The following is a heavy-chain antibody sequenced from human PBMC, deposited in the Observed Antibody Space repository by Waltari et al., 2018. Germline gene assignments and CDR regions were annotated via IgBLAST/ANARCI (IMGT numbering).Heavy chain of an antibody. V-gene: IGHV4-59*01. CDR2: IYYSGST. J-gene: IGHJ4*02. CDR1: GGSISSYL. CDR3: ARGGYSSSSFDY. Sequence: QVQLQESGPGLVKPSETLSLTCTVPGGSISSYLLNWLRQPPGKGLEWIGYIYYSGSTNYNPALNSRVTISVDTSKNQFSLKLSSVTAADTAVYYCARGGYSSSSFDYWGQGTLVTVSS. D-gene: IGHD6-13*01.